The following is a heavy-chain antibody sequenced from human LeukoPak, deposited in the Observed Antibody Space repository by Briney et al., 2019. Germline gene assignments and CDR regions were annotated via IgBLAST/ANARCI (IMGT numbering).Heavy chain of an antibody. D-gene: IGHD3-10*01. J-gene: IGHJ4*02. Sequence: TGGSLRLSCAASGFTFSDHAMSWVRQAPAKGLEWVSSINGNGGGSYYIDSVKGRFTISRDNSRSTLYLQMNSLRPEDTAIYYCAREGYYGSGSPPSLYFDYWGQGTLVTVSS. CDR3: AREGYYGSGSPPSLYFDY. CDR2: INGNGGGS. CDR1: GFTFSDHA. V-gene: IGHV3-23*01.